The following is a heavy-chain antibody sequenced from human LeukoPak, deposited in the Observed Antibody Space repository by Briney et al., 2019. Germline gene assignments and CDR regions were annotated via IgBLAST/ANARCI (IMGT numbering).Heavy chain of an antibody. Sequence: PSETLSLTCTVSGGSISSGGYYWSWIRQHPGKGLEWIGYIYYSGSTYYNPSLKSRVTISVDTSKNQFSLKLSSVTAADTAVYYCARAEGGYCSSTSCPAYFDYWGQGTLVTVSS. CDR1: GGSISSGGYY. CDR2: IYYSGST. J-gene: IGHJ4*02. V-gene: IGHV4-31*03. CDR3: ARAEGGYCSSTSCPAYFDY. D-gene: IGHD2-2*01.